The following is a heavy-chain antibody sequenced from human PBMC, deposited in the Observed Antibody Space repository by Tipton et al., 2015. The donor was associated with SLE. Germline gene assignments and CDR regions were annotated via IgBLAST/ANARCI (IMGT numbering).Heavy chain of an antibody. Sequence: SLRLSCTASGFTFGDYAMSWFRQAPGKGLEWVGFIRSKAYGGTTEYAASVKGRFTISRDDSKSIAYLQMNSLKTEDTAVYYCTRDLDYYDSSGYDYYYGMDVWAKGPRSPSP. CDR3: TRDLDYYDSSGYDYYYGMDV. J-gene: IGHJ6*02. V-gene: IGHV3-49*03. CDR2: IRSKAYGGTT. CDR1: GFTFGDYA. D-gene: IGHD3-22*01.